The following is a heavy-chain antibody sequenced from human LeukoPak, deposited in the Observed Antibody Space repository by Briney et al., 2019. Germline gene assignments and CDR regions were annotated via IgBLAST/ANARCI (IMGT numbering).Heavy chain of an antibody. Sequence: SETLSLTCTVSGGSISRYHWSWIRQPPEKGLEWIGYIWYSGTTNYNPSLKSRVTMSVDTSKDHFSLRLSSVTAADTAIYYCVRTISDGSGDYWGQGILVTVSA. CDR3: VRTISDGSGDY. V-gene: IGHV4-59*01. J-gene: IGHJ4*02. D-gene: IGHD3-10*01. CDR1: GGSISRYH. CDR2: IWYSGTT.